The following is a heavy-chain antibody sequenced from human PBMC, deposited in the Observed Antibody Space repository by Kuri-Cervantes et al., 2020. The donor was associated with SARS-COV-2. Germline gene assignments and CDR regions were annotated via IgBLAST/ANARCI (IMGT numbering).Heavy chain of an antibody. V-gene: IGHV3-7*03. J-gene: IGHJ4*02. D-gene: IGHD1-26*01. CDR3: ARPSLNTGSYFPD. Sequence: GGSLRLSCAASGFTFSSYWMGWVRQAPGKGLEWVANIDQDGDEKYFVDSVKGRFSISRDNAKNSLFLQMNSLRAEDTAIYFCARPSLNTGSYFPDWGQGTLVTVPS. CDR1: GFTFSSYW. CDR2: IDQDGDEK.